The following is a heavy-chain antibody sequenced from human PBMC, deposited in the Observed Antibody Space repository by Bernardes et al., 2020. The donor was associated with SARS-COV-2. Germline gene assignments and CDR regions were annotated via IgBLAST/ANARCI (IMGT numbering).Heavy chain of an antibody. J-gene: IGHJ4*02. D-gene: IGHD6-6*01. CDR1: GYTFTGYY. V-gene: IGHV1-2*02. CDR2: INPNSGVT. Sequence: ASVKVSCKASGYTFTGYYMHWVRQAPGQGLEWMGWINPNSGVTNNAQQFQGRVTMTRDTSISTAYMALSRLKSDDTAVYYCAREASSSGNYFDYWGQGTLVTVSS. CDR3: AREASSSGNYFDY.